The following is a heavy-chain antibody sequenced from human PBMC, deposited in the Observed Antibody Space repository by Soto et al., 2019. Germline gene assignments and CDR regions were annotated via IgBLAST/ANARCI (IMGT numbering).Heavy chain of an antibody. Sequence: SETLSLTCTVSGGSIYTGGFYRSWIRQLPGKGLEWLGYIYYTGSTQYTPSLKSRLSISTDTSDNQFSLRLNSVTAADTAVYYCATSLVTSRARVDYWGQGTPVTVSS. CDR2: IYYTGST. J-gene: IGHJ4*02. D-gene: IGHD1-26*01. CDR1: GGSIYTGGFY. CDR3: ATSLVTSRARVDY. V-gene: IGHV4-31*03.